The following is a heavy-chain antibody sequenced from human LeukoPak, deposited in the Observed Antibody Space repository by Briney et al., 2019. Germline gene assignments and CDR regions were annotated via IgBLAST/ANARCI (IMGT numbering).Heavy chain of an antibody. CDR3: ARGGTYYDFWSGYHFYYYYGMDV. CDR1: GFTFGKYW. Sequence: GGSLRLSCVASGFTFGKYWMSWVRQAPGKGLVWVSRINSDGSSTSYADSVKGRFTISRDNAKNTLYLQMNSLRAEDTAVYYCARGGTYYDFWSGYHFYYYYGMDVWGQGTTVTVSS. CDR2: INSDGSST. V-gene: IGHV3-74*01. D-gene: IGHD3-3*01. J-gene: IGHJ6*02.